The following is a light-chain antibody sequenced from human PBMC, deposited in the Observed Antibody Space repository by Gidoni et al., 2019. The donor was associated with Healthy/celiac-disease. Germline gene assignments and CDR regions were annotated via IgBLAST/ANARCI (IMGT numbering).Light chain of an antibody. V-gene: IGKV3-11*01. Sequence: EIVFTKSPATLSLSPGERATLSCRASQSVSSYLAWYQQKPGQAPRLLIYDASNRATGIPARFSGSGSGTDFTLTISSLEPEDFAVYYCQQRSNWPEFTFGPGTKVDIK. J-gene: IGKJ3*01. CDR1: QSVSSY. CDR2: DAS. CDR3: QQRSNWPEFT.